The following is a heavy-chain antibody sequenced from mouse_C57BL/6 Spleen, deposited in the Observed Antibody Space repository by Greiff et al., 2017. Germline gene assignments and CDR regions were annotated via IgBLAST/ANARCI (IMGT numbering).Heavy chain of an antibody. D-gene: IGHD1-1*01. Sequence: VQVVQSGAELVRPGASVTLSCKASGYTFTDYEMHWVKQTPVHGLEWIGAIDPETGGTAYNQKFKGKAILTADKSSSTAYMELRSLTSEDSAVYYGRRGDGNQPPFDYWGQGTTLTVSS. CDR2: IDPETGGT. CDR1: GYTFTDYE. CDR3: RRGDGNQPPFDY. J-gene: IGHJ2*01. V-gene: IGHV1-15*01.